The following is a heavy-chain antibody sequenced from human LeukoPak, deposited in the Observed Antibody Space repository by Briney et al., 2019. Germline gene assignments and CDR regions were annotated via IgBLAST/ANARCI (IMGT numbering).Heavy chain of an antibody. J-gene: IGHJ5*02. CDR2: IIPIFGTA. Sequence: ASVKVSCKASGGTFSSYAISWVRQAPGQGLEWMGGIIPIFGTANYAQKFQGRVTITADEPTSTAYMELSSLRSEDTAVYYCARVYYYDSSGYYSYFDPWGQGTLVTVSS. CDR1: GGTFSSYA. CDR3: ARVYYYDSSGYYSYFDP. V-gene: IGHV1-69*13. D-gene: IGHD3-22*01.